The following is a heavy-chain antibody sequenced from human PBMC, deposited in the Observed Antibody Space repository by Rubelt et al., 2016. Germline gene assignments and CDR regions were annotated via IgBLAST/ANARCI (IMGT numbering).Heavy chain of an antibody. J-gene: IGHJ6*03. CDR3: ARDSYSGYDGRGYSYGRAYYYYMDV. D-gene: IGHD5-18*01. Sequence: RGGLEWVSYISSSSSYTNYADSVKGRFTISRDNSKNTLYLQMNSLRAEDTAVYYCARDSYSGYDGRGYSYGRAYYYYMDVWGKGTTVTVSS. CDR2: ISSSSSYT. V-gene: IGHV3-11*06.